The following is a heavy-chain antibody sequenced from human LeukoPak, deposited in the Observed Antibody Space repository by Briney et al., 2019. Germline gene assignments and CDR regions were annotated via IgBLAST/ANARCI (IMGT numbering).Heavy chain of an antibody. V-gene: IGHV4-61*02. J-gene: IGHJ4*02. Sequence: SETLSLTCTVSGGSISSGSYYWSWIRQPAGKGLEWIGRIYTSGSTNYNPSLKSRVTISVDTSKNQFSLKLSSVTAADTAVYYCARGHSYYDNSGYSGIDYWGQGTLITVSS. D-gene: IGHD3-22*01. CDR1: GGSISSGSYY. CDR3: ARGHSYYDNSGYSGIDY. CDR2: IYTSGST.